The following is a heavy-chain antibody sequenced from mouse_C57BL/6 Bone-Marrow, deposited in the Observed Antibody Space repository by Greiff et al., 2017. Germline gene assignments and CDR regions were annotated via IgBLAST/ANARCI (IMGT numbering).Heavy chain of an antibody. J-gene: IGHJ3*01. CDR1: GYTFTSYW. V-gene: IGHV1-64*01. Sequence: QVQLQQPGAELVKPGASVKLSCKASGYTFTSYWMHWVKQRPGQGLEWIGMIHPNSGSTNYNEKFKSKATLTVDKSSSTAYMQLSSLTSEDSAVYYCARRWLRRRFAYWGQGTVVTVSA. CDR2: IHPNSGST. D-gene: IGHD2-2*01. CDR3: ARRWLRRRFAY.